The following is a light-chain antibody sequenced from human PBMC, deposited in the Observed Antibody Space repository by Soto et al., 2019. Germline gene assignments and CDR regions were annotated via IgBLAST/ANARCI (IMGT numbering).Light chain of an antibody. V-gene: IGKV1-5*03. Sequence: EIPMTQSPSTLSASVGDTVTITCRASQSISNWLAWYQQKPGQAPKLLIHKASTLESGVPSRFSGSGSGTEFTLTISSLQPDDFATFYCQQYDRFPYTFGQGTKLEIK. J-gene: IGKJ2*01. CDR1: QSISNW. CDR3: QQYDRFPYT. CDR2: KAS.